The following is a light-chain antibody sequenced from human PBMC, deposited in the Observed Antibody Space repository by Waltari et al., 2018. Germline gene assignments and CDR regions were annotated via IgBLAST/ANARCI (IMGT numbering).Light chain of an antibody. CDR2: DIF. Sequence: QSALTQPHSVSGSVGESVTISCTGTGSDYVSWYQQLPGKAPKLLIYDIFQRPSGVPDRFLGSKSGNSASLTVSGLQTEDEADYYCCSFEGTWVFGGGTKLTVL. CDR3: CSFEGTWV. V-gene: IGLV2-11*01. J-gene: IGLJ3*02. CDR1: GSDY.